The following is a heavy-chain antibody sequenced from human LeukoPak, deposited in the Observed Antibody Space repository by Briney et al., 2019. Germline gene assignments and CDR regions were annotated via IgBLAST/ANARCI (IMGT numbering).Heavy chain of an antibody. J-gene: IGHJ6*03. D-gene: IGHD6-25*01. Sequence: GRSLGLSCAASGFTFDDYAMHWVRQAPGKGLEWVSGISWNSGSIGYADSVKGRFTISRDNAKNSLYLQMNSLRAEDTALYYCAKDRSGRSSYYYYMDVWGKGTTVTVSS. CDR2: ISWNSGSI. CDR1: GFTFDDYA. CDR3: AKDRSGRSSYYYYMDV. V-gene: IGHV3-9*01.